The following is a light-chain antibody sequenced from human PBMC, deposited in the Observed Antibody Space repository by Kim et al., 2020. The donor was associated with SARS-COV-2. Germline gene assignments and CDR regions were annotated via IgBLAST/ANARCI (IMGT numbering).Light chain of an antibody. CDR3: SSYTSSSTLV. J-gene: IGLJ2*01. V-gene: IGLV2-14*03. CDR1: SSDVGGYNY. Sequence: QSALTQPASVSGSPGQSITISCTGTSSDVGGYNYVSWYQQHPGKAPKLMIYDVSNRPSGFSNRFSGSKSGNTASLTISGLQAEDEADYYCSSYTSSSTLVFGGGTHLSVL. CDR2: DVS.